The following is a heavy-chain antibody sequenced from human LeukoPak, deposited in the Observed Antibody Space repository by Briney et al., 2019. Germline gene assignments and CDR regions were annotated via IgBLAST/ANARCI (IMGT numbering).Heavy chain of an antibody. Sequence: SETLSLTCAVYGGSFSGYYWSWIRQPPGKGLEWIGEINHSGSTNYNPSLKSRVTISVDTSKSQFSLKLSSVTAADTAVYYCARSKVPATRNWFDPWGQGTLVTVSS. CDR1: GGSFSGYY. CDR2: INHSGST. V-gene: IGHV4-34*01. J-gene: IGHJ5*02. CDR3: ARSKVPATRNWFDP. D-gene: IGHD2-21*02.